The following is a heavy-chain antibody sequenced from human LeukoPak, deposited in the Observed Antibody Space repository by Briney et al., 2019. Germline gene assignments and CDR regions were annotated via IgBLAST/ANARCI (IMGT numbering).Heavy chain of an antibody. D-gene: IGHD2-15*01. Sequence: ASVKVSCKASGYTFTGYYMHWVRQAPGQGLKWMGRINPNSGGTNYAQKFQGRVTMTRDTSISTAYMELSRLRSDDTAVYYCAGLGGYCSGGSCYPVDYWGQGTLVTVSS. CDR2: INPNSGGT. V-gene: IGHV1-2*06. J-gene: IGHJ4*02. CDR1: GYTFTGYY. CDR3: AGLGGYCSGGSCYPVDY.